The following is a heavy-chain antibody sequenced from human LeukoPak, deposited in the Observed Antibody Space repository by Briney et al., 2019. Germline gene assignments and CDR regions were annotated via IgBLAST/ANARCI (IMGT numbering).Heavy chain of an antibody. CDR1: GFTFSNYG. J-gene: IGHJ3*02. Sequence: GGSLRLSCAASGFTFSNYGTHWVRQAPGKGLEWVAVVSYDGSNKYYADSVKGRFTISRDNSKNTLYLQMNSLRAEDTAVYYCARGGLGIGDFDIWGQGTMVTVSS. D-gene: IGHD7-27*01. V-gene: IGHV3-30*03. CDR2: VSYDGSNK. CDR3: ARGGLGIGDFDI.